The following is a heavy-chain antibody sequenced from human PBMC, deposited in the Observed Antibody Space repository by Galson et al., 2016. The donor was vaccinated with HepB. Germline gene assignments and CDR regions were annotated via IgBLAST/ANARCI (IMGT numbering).Heavy chain of an antibody. Sequence: SLRLSCAASGFTFSSCAMSWVRQAPGKGLEWVSAIGGGGGSSYYADSVKGRFTISRDNSKNTLYLQMNSLRAEDTAVYYCAKHSRDYSDSGGYYYGRHFDVCGRGTLVTVSS. CDR1: GFTFSSCA. D-gene: IGHD3-22*01. CDR3: AKHSRDYSDSGGYYYGRHFDV. J-gene: IGHJ2*01. CDR2: IGGGGGSS. V-gene: IGHV3-23*01.